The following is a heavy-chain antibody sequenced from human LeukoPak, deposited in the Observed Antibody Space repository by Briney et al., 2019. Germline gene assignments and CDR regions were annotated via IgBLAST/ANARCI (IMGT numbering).Heavy chain of an antibody. CDR2: IYHSGGA. Sequence: NPSETLSLTCAVSGGSISSDNWWIWVRQPPGKGLEWIGEIYHSGGANYNPSLKSRVNMSVDKSKNQFSLSLSSVTAADTAVYHCARGLYGSDSYWGQGNLVTVSS. J-gene: IGHJ4*02. CDR1: GGSISSDNW. D-gene: IGHD6-19*01. V-gene: IGHV4-4*02. CDR3: ARGLYGSDSY.